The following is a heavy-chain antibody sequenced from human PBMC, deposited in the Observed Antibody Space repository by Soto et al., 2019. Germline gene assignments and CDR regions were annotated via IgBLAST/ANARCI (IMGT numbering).Heavy chain of an antibody. CDR1: GYTFRTNA. CDR2: INAGNGNT. V-gene: IGHV1-3*01. J-gene: IGHJ4*02. Sequence: QVQLVQSGAEVKKPGASVKVSCKASGYTFRTNAIHWVRQAPGQRLEWMGWINAGNGNTRYSPKFQGRVTITSDTSASTAYMELSSLKSEDTAVYYCARETRDIVATPFDSWGQGTLVTVSS. CDR3: ARETRDIVATPFDS. D-gene: IGHD5-12*01.